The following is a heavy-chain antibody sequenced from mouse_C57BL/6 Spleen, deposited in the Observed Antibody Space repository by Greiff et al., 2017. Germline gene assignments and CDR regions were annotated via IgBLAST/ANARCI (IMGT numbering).Heavy chain of an antibody. J-gene: IGHJ2*01. V-gene: IGHV1-62-2*01. CDR2: FYPGSGSI. CDR3: ARHEGRDNSFYFDY. D-gene: IGHD2-12*01. CDR1: GYTFTEYT. Sequence: VKLMESGAELVKPGASVKLSCKASGYTFTEYTIHWVKQRSGQGLAWIGWFYPGSGSIKYNEKFKDKATLTADKSSSTVYMELSRLTSEDSAVYFCARHEGRDNSFYFDYWGQGTTLTVSS.